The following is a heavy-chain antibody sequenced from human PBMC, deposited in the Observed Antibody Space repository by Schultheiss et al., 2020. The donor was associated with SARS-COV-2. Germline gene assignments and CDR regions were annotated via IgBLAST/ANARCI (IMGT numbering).Heavy chain of an antibody. CDR3: ARGVVRGPGWFDP. CDR1: GYTFTSYY. Sequence: SVKVSCKASGYTFTSYYMHWVRQAPGQGLEWMGRIIPILGIANYAQKFQGRVTITADKSTSTAYMELRSLRSDDTAVYYCARGVVRGPGWFDPWGQGTLVTVSS. J-gene: IGHJ5*02. D-gene: IGHD3-10*01. V-gene: IGHV1-69*04. CDR2: IIPILGIA.